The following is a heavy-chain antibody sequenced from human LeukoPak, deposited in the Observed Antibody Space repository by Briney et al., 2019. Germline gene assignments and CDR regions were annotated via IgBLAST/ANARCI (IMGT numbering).Heavy chain of an antibody. J-gene: IGHJ4*02. Sequence: GESLKISCKGSGYNFTNYWIGWVRQMPGKGLEWMGIIYPGDSDTTYSPSFQGQVTISADKSISTAYLQWSSLKASDTAMYYCARRDDILTGYYYFDYWGQGTLVTVSS. V-gene: IGHV5-51*01. CDR3: ARRDDILTGYYYFDY. D-gene: IGHD3-9*01. CDR2: IYPGDSDT. CDR1: GYNFTNYW.